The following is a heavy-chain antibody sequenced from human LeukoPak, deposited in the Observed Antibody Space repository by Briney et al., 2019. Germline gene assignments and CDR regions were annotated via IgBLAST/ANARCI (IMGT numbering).Heavy chain of an antibody. CDR1: GGSFSGYY. J-gene: IGHJ4*02. V-gene: IGHV4-34*01. D-gene: IGHD2-2*01. CDR2: INHSGST. Sequence: SETLSLTRAVYGGSFSGYYWSWIRQPPGKGLEWIGEINHSGSTNYNPSLKSRVTISVDTSKNQFSLKLSSVTAADTAVYYCASLYCSSTSCWIDYWGQGTLVTVSS. CDR3: ASLYCSSTSCWIDY.